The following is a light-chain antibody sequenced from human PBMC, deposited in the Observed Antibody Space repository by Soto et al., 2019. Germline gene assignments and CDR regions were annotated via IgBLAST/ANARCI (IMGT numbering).Light chain of an antibody. V-gene: IGKV3-15*01. J-gene: IGKJ1*01. CDR1: QSVSRD. Sequence: EIVMRQSPVTLSVSPGERVTLSCRASQSVSRDVAWYQQVPGQAPRLLIFGASARATGIPARFSGNGAGTEFALTITSLQSEDFGVYYCQQYNTWPRTFGQGTKVDIK. CDR2: GAS. CDR3: QQYNTWPRT.